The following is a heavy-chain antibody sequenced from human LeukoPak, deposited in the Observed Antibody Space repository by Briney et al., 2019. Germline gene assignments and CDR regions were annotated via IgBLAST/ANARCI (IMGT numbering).Heavy chain of an antibody. D-gene: IGHD4-23*01. J-gene: IGHJ4*02. CDR1: GGTFSSYA. CDR2: IIPIFGTA. Sequence: ASVKVSCKASGGTFSSYAISWVRQAPGQGLEWMGGIIPIFGTANYAQKFQGRATITADESTSTAYMELSSLRSEDTAVYYCARNYGGTRDFDYWGQGTLVTVSS. CDR3: ARNYGGTRDFDY. V-gene: IGHV1-69*13.